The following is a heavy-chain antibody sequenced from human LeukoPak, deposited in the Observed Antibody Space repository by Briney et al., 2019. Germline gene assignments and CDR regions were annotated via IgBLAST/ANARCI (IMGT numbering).Heavy chain of an antibody. CDR2: IHFSGDT. CDR1: GFSISSYY. CDR3: VRDRWLDY. V-gene: IGHV4-59*01. J-gene: IGHJ4*02. D-gene: IGHD3-10*01. Sequence: PSETLSLTCTVSGFSISSYYWSWVRQPPGKGLEWIAYIHFSGDTNYNPSFKSRLTTSVVTSKNLFSLNLNSVTAADTAVYYCVRDRWLDYWGQGIQVTVS.